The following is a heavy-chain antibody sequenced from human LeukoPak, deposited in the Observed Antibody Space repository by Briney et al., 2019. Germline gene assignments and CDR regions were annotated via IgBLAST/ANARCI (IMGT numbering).Heavy chain of an antibody. Sequence: GRSLRLSCAASGFTFSSYAMHWVRRAPGKGLEWVAVISYDGSNKYYADSVKGRFTISRDNSKNTLYLQMNSLRAEDTAVYYCARAQYESPDYWGQGTLVTVSS. V-gene: IGHV3-30*04. CDR1: GFTFSSYA. J-gene: IGHJ4*02. CDR2: ISYDGSNK. CDR3: ARAQYESPDY. D-gene: IGHD2-2*01.